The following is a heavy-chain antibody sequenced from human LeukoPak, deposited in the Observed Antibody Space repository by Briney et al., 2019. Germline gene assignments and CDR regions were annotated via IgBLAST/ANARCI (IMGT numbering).Heavy chain of an antibody. V-gene: IGHV3-48*03. D-gene: IGHD1-14*01. CDR2: ISVSGGAI. Sequence: PGGSLRLSCAASGFTFSSYEMNWVRQAPGKGLEWVSYISVSGGAIYYADSVKGRFTISRDNAKNSLYLQMNNLRAEDTAVYYCARDRHMRGTIPEGALEIWGQGTMVIVSS. J-gene: IGHJ3*02. CDR1: GFTFSSYE. CDR3: ARDRHMRGTIPEGALEI.